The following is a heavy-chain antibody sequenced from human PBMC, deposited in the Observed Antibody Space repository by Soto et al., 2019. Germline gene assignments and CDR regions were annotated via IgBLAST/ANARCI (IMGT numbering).Heavy chain of an antibody. CDR3: ARGPGASGLDV. V-gene: IGHV1-46*01. CDR2: INPTSGGT. D-gene: IGHD2-8*02. Sequence: QVQLVQSGAEVKKPGASVKVSCKASGYTFTSSYIHWVRQAPGQGPEWMGIINPTSGGTSYAQNLQGRVTMTRDTSTRTVYMELNSLRSDDTAVYYCARGPGASGLDVWGQGTTVTVSS. CDR1: GYTFTSSY. J-gene: IGHJ6*02.